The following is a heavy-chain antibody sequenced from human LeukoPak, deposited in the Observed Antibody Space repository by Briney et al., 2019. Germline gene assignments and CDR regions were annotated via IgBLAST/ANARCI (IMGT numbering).Heavy chain of an antibody. Sequence: GGSLRLSCAASGFISSSYSMNWVRQAPGKGLEWVAVISYDGSNKYYADSVKGRFTISRDNSKNTLYLQMNSLRAEDTAVYYCARGGGLTAMAPLNYWGQGTLVTVSS. J-gene: IGHJ4*02. CDR3: ARGGGLTAMAPLNY. CDR2: ISYDGSNK. V-gene: IGHV3-30*03. D-gene: IGHD5-18*01. CDR1: GFISSSYS.